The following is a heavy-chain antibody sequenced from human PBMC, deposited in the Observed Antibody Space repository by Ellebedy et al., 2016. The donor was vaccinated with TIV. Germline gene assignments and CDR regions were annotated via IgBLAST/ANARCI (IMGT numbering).Heavy chain of an antibody. CDR2: IHANGGDT. CDR3: ALVAATRDY. D-gene: IGHD2-15*01. J-gene: IGHJ4*02. V-gene: IGHV3-23*01. CDR1: GFTFSTHA. Sequence: PGGSLRLSCAASGFTFSTHAMTWVRPAPGKGLAWVSSIHANGGDTYYADSVKGRITISRDNSKNTLYLQMSSLRVEDTAVYYCALVAATRDYWGQGTLVTISS.